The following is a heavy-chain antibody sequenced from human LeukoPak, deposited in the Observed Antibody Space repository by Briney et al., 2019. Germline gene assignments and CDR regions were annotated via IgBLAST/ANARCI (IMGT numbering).Heavy chain of an antibody. Sequence: GSLRLSCAASGFTFSSYAMHWVRQAPGKGLEWIGYIYYTGSTNYNPSLKSRVTMSVDTSKNQFSLNLKSVTPEDTAVYYCARNLIPEQLVLNFWGQGTLVTVSS. CDR1: GFTFSSYA. J-gene: IGHJ4*02. V-gene: IGHV4-59*01. CDR3: ARNLIPEQLVLNF. CDR2: IYYTGST. D-gene: IGHD6-13*01.